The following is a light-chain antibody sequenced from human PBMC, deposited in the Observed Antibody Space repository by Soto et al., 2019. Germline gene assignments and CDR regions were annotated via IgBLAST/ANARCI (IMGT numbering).Light chain of an antibody. CDR3: QQANSCPLT. Sequence: DIQMTQSPSSVSASVGDRVSITCRASQGISNWLAWYQQKPGRAPKLLIYTGSSLQSGVPSRFSGTGSWIDFTLTISSLQPEDVATYYCQQANSCPLTFGGGTKVEIK. CDR2: TGS. CDR1: QGISNW. V-gene: IGKV1-12*01. J-gene: IGKJ4*01.